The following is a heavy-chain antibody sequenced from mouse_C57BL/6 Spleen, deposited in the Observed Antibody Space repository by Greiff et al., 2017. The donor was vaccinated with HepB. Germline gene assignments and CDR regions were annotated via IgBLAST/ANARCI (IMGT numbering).Heavy chain of an antibody. D-gene: IGHD2-4*01. CDR1: GYTFPSYW. V-gene: IGHV1-61*01. J-gene: IGHJ2*01. Sequence: QVQLQQSGAELVRPGSSVKLSCKASGYTFPSYWLDWVKQRPGQGLEWIGNIYPSDSETHYNQKFKDKATLTVDKSSSTAYMQLSSLTSEDSAVYYCARTHVYYDYDSDDWGKGTTLTGSS. CDR2: IYPSDSET. CDR3: ARTHVYYDYDSDD.